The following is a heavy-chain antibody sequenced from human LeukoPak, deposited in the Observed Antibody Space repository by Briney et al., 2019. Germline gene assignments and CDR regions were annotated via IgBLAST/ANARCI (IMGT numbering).Heavy chain of an antibody. V-gene: IGHV4-30-2*01. CDR3: AREGISLVTIDY. J-gene: IGHJ4*02. CDR1: GGSISSGGYY. D-gene: IGHD4-23*01. Sequence: SETLSLTCTVSGGSISSGGYYWSWIRQPPGKGLEWIGYIYHSGSTYYNPSLKSRVTISVDRSKNQFSLKLSSVTAADTAVYYCAREGISLVTIDYWGQGTLVTVSS. CDR2: IYHSGST.